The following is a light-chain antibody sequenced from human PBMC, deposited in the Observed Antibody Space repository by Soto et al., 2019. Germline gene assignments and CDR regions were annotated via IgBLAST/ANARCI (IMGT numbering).Light chain of an antibody. CDR2: DAS. CDR3: QQYSSYST. CDR1: QSISNW. V-gene: IGKV1-5*01. J-gene: IGKJ5*01. Sequence: LSSTKRARVTITCRASQSISNWLAWYQQTPGKDPKLLIYDASTLESGVPSRFSGGGFGTDFTLTISSLQPDDFATYYCQQYSSYSTFGQGTRLEIK.